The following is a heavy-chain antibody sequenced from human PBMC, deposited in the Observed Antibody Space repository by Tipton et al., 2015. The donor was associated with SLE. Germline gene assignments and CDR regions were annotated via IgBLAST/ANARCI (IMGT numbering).Heavy chain of an antibody. V-gene: IGHV4-4*09. CDR3: ASQGEGLRYFDGGVN. J-gene: IGHJ4*02. Sequence: TLSLTCAVYGGSFSGYYWSWIRQPAGKGLEWIGYIYTSVSTNYNPSLKSRVTISVDTSKNQFSLKLSSVTAADTAVYYCASQGEGLRYFDGGVNWGQGTLVTVSS. D-gene: IGHD3-9*01. CDR1: GGSFSGYY. CDR2: IYTSVST.